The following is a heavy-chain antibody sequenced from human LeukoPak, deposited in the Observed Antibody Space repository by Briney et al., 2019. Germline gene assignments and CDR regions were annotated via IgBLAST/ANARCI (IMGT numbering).Heavy chain of an antibody. J-gene: IGHJ4*02. D-gene: IGHD5-18*01. CDR2: IYSGGST. CDR1: GFTFSSYA. Sequence: PGGSLRLSCAASGFTFSSYAMHWVRQAPGKGLEWVSIIYSGGSTYYTDSVRGRFIISRDISKNTLYLQMNSLRAEDTAVYYCANLRYGYGLGGGQGTLVTVSS. V-gene: IGHV3-66*01. CDR3: ANLRYGYGLG.